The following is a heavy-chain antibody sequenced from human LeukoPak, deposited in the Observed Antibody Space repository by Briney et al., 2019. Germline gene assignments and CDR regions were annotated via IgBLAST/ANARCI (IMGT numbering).Heavy chain of an antibody. Sequence: GGSLRLSCAASGFTFRSFWMSWVRQAPGKGLECVANIKQDGSEKYYVDSVKGRFTISRDNAKKSLYLQMNSLRAEDTAVFYCAHSGDSSGYYSYAFDIWGQGTMVTVSS. CDR1: GFTFRSFW. CDR3: AHSGDSSGYYSYAFDI. J-gene: IGHJ3*02. CDR2: IKQDGSEK. V-gene: IGHV3-7*01. D-gene: IGHD3-22*01.